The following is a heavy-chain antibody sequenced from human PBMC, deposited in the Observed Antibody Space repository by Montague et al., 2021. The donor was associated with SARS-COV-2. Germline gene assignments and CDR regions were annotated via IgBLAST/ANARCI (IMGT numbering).Heavy chain of an antibody. CDR3: TSLTLVGPDF. J-gene: IGHJ4*02. CDR2: IDSAGSGT. D-gene: IGHD2-2*01. CDR1: RFPLNQYW. V-gene: IGHV3-74*01. Sequence: SLRLSCAASRFPLNQYWMHWVRQVPGKGLVWVDRIDSAGSGTSYADSVKGRFIVSRDDAENTLYLQMNSLRAEDTALYYCTSLTLVGPDFWGQGTLVTVSS.